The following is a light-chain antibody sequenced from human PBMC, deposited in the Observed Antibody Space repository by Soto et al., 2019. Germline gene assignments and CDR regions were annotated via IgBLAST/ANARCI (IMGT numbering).Light chain of an antibody. CDR1: QSVSSY. J-gene: IGKJ4*01. CDR2: DAS. CDR3: QQRSNWPLT. V-gene: IGKV3-11*01. Sequence: EIVLTQSPATLSLSPGERATLSCRASQSVSSYLAWHQQKPGQAPRLLIYDASNRATGIPARFSGSGSGTDFTLTISCLEPEDFAVYYCQQRSNWPLTFGEGTKVEIK.